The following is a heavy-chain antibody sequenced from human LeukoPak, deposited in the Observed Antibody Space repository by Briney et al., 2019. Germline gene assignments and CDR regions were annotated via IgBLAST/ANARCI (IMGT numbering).Heavy chain of an antibody. Sequence: ASVKVSYKASGYTLTSYDINWVRQATGQGLEWMGWMNPNSGNTGYAQKFQGRVTMTRNTSISTAYMELSSLRSEDTAVYYCARGVYGSGSYYYWGQGTLVTVSS. D-gene: IGHD3-10*01. J-gene: IGHJ4*02. V-gene: IGHV1-8*01. CDR3: ARGVYGSGSYYY. CDR2: MNPNSGNT. CDR1: GYTLTSYD.